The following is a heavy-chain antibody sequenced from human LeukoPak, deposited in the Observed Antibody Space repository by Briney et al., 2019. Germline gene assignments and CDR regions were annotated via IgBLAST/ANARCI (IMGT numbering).Heavy chain of an antibody. V-gene: IGHV4-34*01. CDR2: INHSGST. CDR1: GGSFSGYY. D-gene: IGHD2-2*01. J-gene: IGHJ6*03. CDR3: ARASCSSTSCRPMDV. Sequence: SETLSLTCAVYGGSFSGYYWSWLRQPPGKGLEWLGEINHSGSTNYNPSLKSRVTISVDTSKNQFSLKLSSVTAADTAVYYCARASCSSTSCRPMDVWGKGTTVTVSS.